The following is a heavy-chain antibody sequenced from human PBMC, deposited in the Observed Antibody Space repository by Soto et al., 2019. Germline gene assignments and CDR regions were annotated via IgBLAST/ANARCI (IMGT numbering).Heavy chain of an antibody. CDR3: AGDDWGPAHI. V-gene: IGHV4-30-4*01. CDR1: GGSISSGDYY. D-gene: IGHD2-2*01. Sequence: SETLSLTCTVSGGSISSGDYYWSWIRQPPGKGLEWIGYIYYSGSTYYNPSLKSRVTISRDNAKNCLYLQMSSLRVEDTGVYYCAGDDWGPAHIRGQGTPVTVSS. CDR2: IYYSGST. J-gene: IGHJ4*02.